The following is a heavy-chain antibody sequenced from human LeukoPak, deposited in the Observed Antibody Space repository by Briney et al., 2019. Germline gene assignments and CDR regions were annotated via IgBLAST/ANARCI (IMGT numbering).Heavy chain of an antibody. Sequence: PGGSLRLSCAASGFTVSNNYMSWVRQAPGKGLEWVSVIYSGGTTNYADSVRGRFAISRDSSKNTVYLQMNSLRVEDTAVYYCAREIYGGYSGGDSWGQGTLVTVSS. CDR2: IYSGGTT. CDR3: AREIYGGYSGGDS. V-gene: IGHV3-66*01. CDR1: GFTVSNNY. D-gene: IGHD4-23*01. J-gene: IGHJ4*02.